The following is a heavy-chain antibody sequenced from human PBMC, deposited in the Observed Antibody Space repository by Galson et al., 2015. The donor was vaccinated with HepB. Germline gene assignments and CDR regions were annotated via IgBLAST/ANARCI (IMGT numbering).Heavy chain of an antibody. V-gene: IGHV3-30*03. CDR3: AREAPYYDTSGYPDY. CDR1: GFTFGTYA. J-gene: IGHJ4*02. Sequence: SLRLSCAASGFTFGTYAIHWVRQAPGKGLEWVAVISFDGSNTYYGDSVKGRFTISRDNSKNTLYLQMNSLRPEDTAVYYCAREAPYYDTSGYPDYWGQGTLVTVSS. D-gene: IGHD3-22*01. CDR2: ISFDGSNT.